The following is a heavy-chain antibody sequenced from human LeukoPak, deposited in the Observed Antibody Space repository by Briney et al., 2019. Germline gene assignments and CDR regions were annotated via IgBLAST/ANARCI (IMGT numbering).Heavy chain of an antibody. J-gene: IGHJ4*02. D-gene: IGHD3-22*01. CDR1: GFNFSSYA. CDR2: INDNGAGT. Sequence: PGGSLRLSCAASGFNFSSYAMSWVRQAPGKGLKWVSTINDNGAGTYYADSVKGRFTISRDNSKNPPYLQMNSLRAEDTAVYYCARAQPYYYDSSGAAHDYWGQGTLVTVSS. CDR3: ARAQPYYYDSSGAAHDY. V-gene: IGHV3-23*01.